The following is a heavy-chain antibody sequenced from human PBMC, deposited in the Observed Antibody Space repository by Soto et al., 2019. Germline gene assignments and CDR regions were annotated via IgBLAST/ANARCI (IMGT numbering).Heavy chain of an antibody. Sequence: GGSLRLSCAASGFTFSSYSMNWARQAPGKGLEWVSSISSSSYYIYYADSVKGRFTISRDNAKNSLYLQMNSLRAEDTAVYYCAREGHSYGFDYWGQGTLVTVSS. V-gene: IGHV3-21*01. J-gene: IGHJ4*02. D-gene: IGHD5-18*01. CDR2: ISSSSYYI. CDR3: AREGHSYGFDY. CDR1: GFTFSSYS.